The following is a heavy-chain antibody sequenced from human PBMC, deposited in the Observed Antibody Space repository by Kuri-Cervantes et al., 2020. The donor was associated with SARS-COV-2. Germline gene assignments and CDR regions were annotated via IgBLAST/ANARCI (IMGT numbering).Heavy chain of an antibody. Sequence: SQTLSLTCAVYGGSFSGYYWGWIRQPPGKGLEWIWEINHSGSTNYNPSLKSRVTISVDTSRNQFSLKLSSVTAADTAVYYCARGRSSGWYWNYWGQGTLVTVSS. D-gene: IGHD6-19*01. V-gene: IGHV4-34*01. CDR3: ARGRSSGWYWNY. CDR2: INHSGST. CDR1: GGSFSGYY. J-gene: IGHJ4*02.